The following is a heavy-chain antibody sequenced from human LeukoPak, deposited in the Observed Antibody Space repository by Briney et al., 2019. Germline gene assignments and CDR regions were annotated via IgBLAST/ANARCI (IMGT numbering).Heavy chain of an antibody. CDR3: LSDSGGDSVAFHI. D-gene: IGHD4-23*01. CDR2: ISDNGHYT. Sequence: SGGALRLSCSASGVIFSDDTMHWVRQAPGKGLEYVSTISDNGHYTYYADSVKGRFSISRHNSKSSLNLQMSDLRAEDTAVYYCLSDSGGDSVAFHIWGQGTMVTVSS. J-gene: IGHJ3*02. CDR1: GVIFSDDT. V-gene: IGHV3-64D*06.